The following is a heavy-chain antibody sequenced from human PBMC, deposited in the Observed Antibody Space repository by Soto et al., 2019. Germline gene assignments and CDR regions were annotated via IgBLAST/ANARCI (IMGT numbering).Heavy chain of an antibody. J-gene: IGHJ6*02. CDR3: ARDLTCSSTSCSYFALFRQPYGMDV. D-gene: IGHD2-2*01. CDR2: ISAYNGNT. CDR1: GYNFTSYG. V-gene: IGHV1-18*01. Sequence: GASVKVSCKASGYNFTSYGISWVRQAPGQGLEWMGWISAYNGNTNYAQKLQGRVTMTTDTSTSTAYMELRSLRSDDTAVYYCARDLTCSSTSCSYFALFRQPYGMDVWGQGTTVTVSS.